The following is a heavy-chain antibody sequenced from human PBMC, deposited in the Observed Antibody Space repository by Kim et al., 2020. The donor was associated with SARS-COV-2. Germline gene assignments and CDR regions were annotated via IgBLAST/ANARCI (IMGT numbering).Heavy chain of an antibody. CDR1: GYSFTSYW. J-gene: IGHJ5*02. Sequence: GESLKISCKGSGYSFTSYWIGWVRQMPGKGLEWMGIIYPGDSDTRYSPSFQGQVTISADKSISTAYLQWSSLKASDTAMYYCASVPREGKWERPERGWFDPWGQGTLVTVSS. D-gene: IGHD1-26*01. V-gene: IGHV5-51*01. CDR3: ASVPREGKWERPERGWFDP. CDR2: IYPGDSDT.